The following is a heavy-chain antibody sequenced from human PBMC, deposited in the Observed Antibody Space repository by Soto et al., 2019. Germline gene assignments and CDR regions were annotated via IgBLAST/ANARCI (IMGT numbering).Heavy chain of an antibody. CDR2: IKSKTDGGTT. V-gene: IGHV3-15*07. CDR3: TTDRVGTTVTTFGLLDYYYGMDV. CDR1: GFTFSNAW. D-gene: IGHD4-4*01. Sequence: GGSLRLSCAASGFTFSNAWMNWVRQAPGKGLEWVGRIKSKTDGGTTDYAAPVKGRFTISRDDSKNTLYLQMNSLKTEDTAVYYCTTDRVGTTVTTFGLLDYYYGMDVWGQGTTVTV. J-gene: IGHJ6*02.